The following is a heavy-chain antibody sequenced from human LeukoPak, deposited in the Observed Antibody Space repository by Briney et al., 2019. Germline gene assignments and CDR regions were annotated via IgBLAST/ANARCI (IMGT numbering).Heavy chain of an antibody. Sequence: ASEALSLTCTVSGGSISSSSYYWGWIRQPPGKGLEWIGSIYYSGSTYYNPSLKSRVTISVDTSKNQFSLKLSSVTAADTAVYYCARSPPTSYYYDSSGYYPFDYWGQGTLVTVSS. CDR2: IYYSGST. CDR1: GGSISSSSYY. J-gene: IGHJ4*02. V-gene: IGHV4-39*07. CDR3: ARSPPTSYYYDSSGYYPFDY. D-gene: IGHD3-22*01.